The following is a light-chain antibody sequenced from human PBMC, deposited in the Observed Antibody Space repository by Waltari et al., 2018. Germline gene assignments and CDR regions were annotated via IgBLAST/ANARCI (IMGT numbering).Light chain of an antibody. V-gene: IGKV3D-15*01. CDR2: DAS. Sequence: EIVLTQSPATLSLSPGEGATLSCRASQSVTSRLAWYKQKPGQPPRLLLYDASFRAICIPDRCSGSGSGTEFTLTISSLDPEDVAVYFCQQERNCLWTFGQGTKVEIK. J-gene: IGKJ1*01. CDR3: QQERNCLWT. CDR1: QSVTSR.